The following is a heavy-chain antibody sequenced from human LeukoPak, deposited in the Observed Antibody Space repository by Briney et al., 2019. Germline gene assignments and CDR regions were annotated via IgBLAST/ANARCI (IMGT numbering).Heavy chain of an antibody. V-gene: IGHV3-30*18. CDR1: GFTFSSYG. CDR3: AKKGGSGSHHYFAY. CDR2: ISYDGSSK. J-gene: IGHJ4*02. Sequence: GGSLRLSCAASGFTFSSYGMHWVRQAPGKGLEWVAVISYDGSSKYYADSVKGRFTISRDNSKNTLYLQMNSLRAEDTAVYYCAKKGGSGSHHYFAYWGQGTLVTVSS. D-gene: IGHD3-10*01.